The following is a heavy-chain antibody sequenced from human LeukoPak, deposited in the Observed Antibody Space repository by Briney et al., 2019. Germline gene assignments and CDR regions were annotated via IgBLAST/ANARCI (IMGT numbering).Heavy chain of an antibody. CDR3: ARVPAAGTGPDY. V-gene: IGHV6-1*01. D-gene: IGHD6-13*01. CDR2: TYYRSTWYN. J-gene: IGHJ4*02. Sequence: SQTLSLTCAISGDSVSSNSAAWNWIRQSPSRDLEWLGRTYYRSTWYNDYAVSVKSRISIYPDTSKNQFSLRLTSVTAADTAVYYCARVPAAGTGPDYWGQGTLVTVSS. CDR1: GDSVSSNSAA.